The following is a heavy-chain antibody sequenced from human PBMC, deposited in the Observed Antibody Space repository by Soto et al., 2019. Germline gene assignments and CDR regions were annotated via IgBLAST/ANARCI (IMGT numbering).Heavy chain of an antibody. V-gene: IGHV3-21*01. CDR2: ISSSSSYI. CDR1: GFTFSSYS. CDR3: ARASSGWKYYFDY. D-gene: IGHD6-19*01. Sequence: GGSLRLSCAASGFTFSSYSMNWVRQAPGKGLEWVSSISSSSSYIYYAESVKGRFTISRDNAKNSLYLQMNSLRAEDTAVYYCARASSGWKYYFDYWGQGTLVTVSS. J-gene: IGHJ4*02.